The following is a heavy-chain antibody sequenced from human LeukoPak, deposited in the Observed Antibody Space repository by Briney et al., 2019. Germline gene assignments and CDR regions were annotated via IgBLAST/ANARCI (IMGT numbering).Heavy chain of an antibody. D-gene: IGHD3-10*01. J-gene: IGHJ4*02. CDR1: GFMFRDYG. V-gene: IGHV3-49*04. CDR3: TRALYGSGSYYSSYFDY. CDR2: IRSKAYSGAA. Sequence: GGSLRLSCTASGFMFRDYGLSWVRQAPGKGLEWVGFIRSKAYSGAAEYAASVKGRFTISRDDSKSIAYLQMNSLKTEDTAVYYCTRALYGSGSYYSSYFDYWGQGTLVTVSS.